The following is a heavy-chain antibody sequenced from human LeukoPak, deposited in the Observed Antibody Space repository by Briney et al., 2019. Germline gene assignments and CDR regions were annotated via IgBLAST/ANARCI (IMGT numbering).Heavy chain of an antibody. V-gene: IGHV3-73*01. CDR1: GFTFGGSA. CDR2: IRSKANSYAT. D-gene: IGHD6-6*01. J-gene: IGHJ4*02. Sequence: GGSLRLSCAASGFTFGGSAIHWVRQASGKGLEWVGRIRSKANSYATAYAASVKGRFTVSRDDSKNTAYLQMNSLKTEDTAIYYCTRVAARPSGWGQGTLVTVSS. CDR3: TRVAARPSG.